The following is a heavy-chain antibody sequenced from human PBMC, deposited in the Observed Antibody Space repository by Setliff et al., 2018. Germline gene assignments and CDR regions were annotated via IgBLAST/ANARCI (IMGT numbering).Heavy chain of an antibody. CDR2: INGDGRST. V-gene: IGHV3-74*01. CDR1: GFTFGGSA. Sequence: GGSLRLSCAASGFTFGGSAMHWVRQTPGKGLVWVSRINGDGRSTNYADSVKGRFAISRDNAKNTLYLQMNSLRAEDTAVYFCAREWQVGSGWVDTVDIWGQGTMVTVSS. J-gene: IGHJ3*02. CDR3: AREWQVGSGWVDTVDI. D-gene: IGHD1-26*01.